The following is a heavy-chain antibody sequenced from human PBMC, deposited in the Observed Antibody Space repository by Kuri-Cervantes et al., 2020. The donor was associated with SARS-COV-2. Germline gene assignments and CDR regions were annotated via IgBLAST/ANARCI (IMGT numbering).Heavy chain of an antibody. D-gene: IGHD1-26*01. Sequence: SETLSLTCTVSGGSISSSSYYWGWIRQPPGKGLEWIGSIYYSGSTYYNPSLKSRVTISVDTSKNQFSLELSSVTAADTAVYYCAKASIVGATYFDYWGQGTLVTVSS. V-gene: IGHV4-39*01. J-gene: IGHJ4*02. CDR2: IYYSGST. CDR1: GGSISSSSYY. CDR3: AKASIVGATYFDY.